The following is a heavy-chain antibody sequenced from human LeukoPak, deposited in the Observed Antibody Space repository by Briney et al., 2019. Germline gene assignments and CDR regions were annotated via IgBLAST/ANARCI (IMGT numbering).Heavy chain of an antibody. V-gene: IGHV4-61*01. D-gene: IGHD3-16*01. J-gene: IGHJ4*02. Sequence: SETLSLTCTVSGGSVSSGSYYWSWIRQPPGKGLEWIGYIYYSGSTNYNPSLKSRVTISVDTSKNQFSLKLSSATAAETAVYYCARRAGGAFFFEYWGQGTLVTVSS. CDR1: GGSVSSGSYY. CDR3: ARRAGGAFFFEY. CDR2: IYYSGST.